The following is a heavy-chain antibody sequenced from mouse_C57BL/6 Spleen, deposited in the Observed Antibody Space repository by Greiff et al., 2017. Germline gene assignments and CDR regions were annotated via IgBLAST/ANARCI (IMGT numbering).Heavy chain of an antibody. CDR3: ARADVYFDY. J-gene: IGHJ2*01. V-gene: IGHV5-17*01. CDR2: ICSGSSTI. CDR1: GFTFTDYG. Sequence: EVMLVESGGDLVKPGASLKLSCAASGFTFTDYGMHWVRQAPEQGLEWVAYICSGSSTIYYADTVKGRFTISRDNANNTLFLQMTSLRSEDTAMYYCARADVYFDYWGQGTTLTVSA.